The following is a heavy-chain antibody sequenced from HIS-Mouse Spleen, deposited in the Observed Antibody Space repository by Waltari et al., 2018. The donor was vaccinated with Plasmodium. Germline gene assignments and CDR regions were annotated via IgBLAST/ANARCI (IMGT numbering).Heavy chain of an antibody. CDR2: IYYSGST. D-gene: IGHD6-13*01. V-gene: IGHV4-31*03. Sequence: QVQLQESGPGLVKPSQTLSLTCTVSGGSISSGGYYWSWIRQHPGKGLEWIGYIYYSGSTYYNPSLKSRVTISVDTSKNQFSLQLSSVTVADTAVYYCARSIAATVTFYFDYWGQGTLVTVSS. J-gene: IGHJ4*02. CDR1: GGSISSGGYY. CDR3: ARSIAATVTFYFDY.